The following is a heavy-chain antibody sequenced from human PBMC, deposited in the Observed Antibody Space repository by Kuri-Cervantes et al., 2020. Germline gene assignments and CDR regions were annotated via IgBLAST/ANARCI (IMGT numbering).Heavy chain of an antibody. CDR3: TRGVGRGAPNWFDP. CDR1: GYTFTSYA. Sequence: ASVKVSCKASGYTFTSYAMHWVRQAPGQRLEWMGWINAGNGNTKYSQKLQGRVTITRDTSASTAYMELSSLRSEDTAIYYCTRGVGRGAPNWFDPWGQGTLVTVSS. CDR2: INAGNGNT. J-gene: IGHJ5*02. D-gene: IGHD1-26*01. V-gene: IGHV1-3*01.